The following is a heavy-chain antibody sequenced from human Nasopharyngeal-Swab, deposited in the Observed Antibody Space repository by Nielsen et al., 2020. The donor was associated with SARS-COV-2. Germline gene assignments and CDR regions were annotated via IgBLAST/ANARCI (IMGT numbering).Heavy chain of an antibody. Sequence: GESLKISCAASGFTFSSYEMNWVRQAPGKGLEWVAVIWYDGSNKYYADSVKGRFTISRDNSKNTLYLQMNSLRAEDTAVYYCARERGAIAVAGNFDYWGQGTLVTVSS. CDR2: IWYDGSNK. D-gene: IGHD6-19*01. CDR1: GFTFSSYE. J-gene: IGHJ4*02. V-gene: IGHV3-33*08. CDR3: ARERGAIAVAGNFDY.